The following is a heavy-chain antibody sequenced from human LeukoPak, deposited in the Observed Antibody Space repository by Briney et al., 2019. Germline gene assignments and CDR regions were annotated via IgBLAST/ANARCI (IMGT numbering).Heavy chain of an antibody. Sequence: SETLSLTCTVSGGSISSYYWSWIRQPPGKGLEWIGYIYYSGSTNYNPSLKSRVTISVDTSKNQFSLKLSSVTAADTAVYYCARGSSSSSGLALYWYFDLWGRGTLVTVSS. CDR1: GGSISSYY. V-gene: IGHV4-59*01. CDR3: ARGSSSSSGLALYWYFDL. D-gene: IGHD6-6*01. J-gene: IGHJ2*01. CDR2: IYYSGST.